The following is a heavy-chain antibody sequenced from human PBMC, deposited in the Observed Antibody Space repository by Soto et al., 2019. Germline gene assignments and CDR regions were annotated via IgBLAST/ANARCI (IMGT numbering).Heavy chain of an antibody. D-gene: IGHD1-26*01. CDR3: AKEEYRGSSFDH. CDR1: GFTFSSYG. V-gene: IGHV3-30*18. J-gene: IGHJ4*02. CDR2: ISHDGNNR. Sequence: QVQLVESGGGVVQPGRSLRLSCAASGFTFSSYGMHWVRQAPGKGLEWVARISHDGNNRFYADSVKGRFTISRDNSKDTLYLQANSLRPEDTAVFYCAKEEYRGSSFDHWGQGELVTVSS.